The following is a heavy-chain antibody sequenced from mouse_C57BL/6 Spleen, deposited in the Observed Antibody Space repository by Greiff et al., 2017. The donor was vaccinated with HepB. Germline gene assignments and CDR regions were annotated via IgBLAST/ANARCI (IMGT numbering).Heavy chain of an antibody. CDR2: IDPSDSYT. D-gene: IGHD4-1*01. Sequence: QVQLKQPGAELVRPGTSVKLSCKASGYTFTSYWMHWVKQRPGQGLEWIGVIDPSDSYTNYNQKFKGKATLTVDTSSSTAYMQLSSLTSEDSAVYYCAGTGTGPYWYFDVWGTGTTVTVSS. J-gene: IGHJ1*03. V-gene: IGHV1-59*01. CDR3: AGTGTGPYWYFDV. CDR1: GYTFTSYW.